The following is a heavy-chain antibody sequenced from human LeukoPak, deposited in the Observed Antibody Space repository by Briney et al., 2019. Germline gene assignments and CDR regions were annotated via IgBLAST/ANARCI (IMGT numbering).Heavy chain of an antibody. CDR1: GYTISSGYF. Sequence: SETLSLTCSVSGYTISSGYFWVWIRQPPGKGLEWIASIYHTGSISYYPSLKSRVTIAIDTSNNQFSLKLSSVTAADTAVYCCARGDSSAWSNYFDPWGQGTLVTVSS. CDR3: ARGDSSAWSNYFDP. D-gene: IGHD6-13*01. J-gene: IGHJ5*02. V-gene: IGHV4-38-2*02. CDR2: IYHTGSI.